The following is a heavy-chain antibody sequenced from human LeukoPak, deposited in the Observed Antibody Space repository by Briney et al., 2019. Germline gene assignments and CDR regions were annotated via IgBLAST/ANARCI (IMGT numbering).Heavy chain of an antibody. CDR1: GYSFTSYW. V-gene: IGHV5-10-1*01. CDR2: TDPSDTNT. D-gene: IGHD6-13*01. CDR3: TRRIAPADFDYIDY. J-gene: IGHJ4*02. Sequence: GESLKISCKGSGYSFTSYWIRWVRQMPGEGVVWMGRTDPSDTNTNSTPSFQGHATISTDKTTSTAYLQSSSLKASDTAMYYCTRRIAPADFDYIDYWGQGTLVTVSS.